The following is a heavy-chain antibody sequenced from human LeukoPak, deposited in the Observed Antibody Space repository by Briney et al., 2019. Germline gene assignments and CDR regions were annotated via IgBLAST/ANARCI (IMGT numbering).Heavy chain of an antibody. CDR3: AKDYYYDSSTYSGFDY. Sequence: PGGSLRLSCAASGFTLSRYGMSWVRQAPGKGLQWVSGISGSGDYTYYADSVKGRFTISRDNSKKTLYLQMNSLRAEDTAVYYCAKDYYYDSSTYSGFDYWGQGILVTASS. J-gene: IGHJ4*02. CDR2: ISGSGDYT. D-gene: IGHD3-22*01. CDR1: GFTLSRYG. V-gene: IGHV3-23*01.